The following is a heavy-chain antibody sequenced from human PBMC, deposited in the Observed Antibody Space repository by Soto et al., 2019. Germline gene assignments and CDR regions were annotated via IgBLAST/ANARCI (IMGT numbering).Heavy chain of an antibody. V-gene: IGHV3-30*18. CDR2: ISYDVATK. J-gene: IGHJ6*04. CDR3: ANQDRVTNKLYYGMDV. Sequence: HVQLVESGVCVVHPGTSLRLSWEVSGLTFNTSGMHWVGQAPGRGLEWVAVISYDVATKYYGDNLKGRFTVSRENYKNTHYLYSNSMRAGDTSVYYCANQDRVTNKLYYGMDVEGDGTTVTVSS. D-gene: IGHD3-10*01. CDR1: GLTFNTSG.